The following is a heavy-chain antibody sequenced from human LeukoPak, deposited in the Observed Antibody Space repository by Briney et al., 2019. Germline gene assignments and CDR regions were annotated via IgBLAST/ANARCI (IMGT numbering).Heavy chain of an antibody. CDR1: GFTFSSYS. CDR2: ISSSSSYI. CDR3: ARAGVAVADFKYNWFDP. Sequence: GGSLRLSCAASGFTFSSYSMNWVRQAPGKGLEWVSSISSSSSYIYYADSVKGRFTISRDNAKNSLYLQMNSLRAEDTAVYYCARAGVAVADFKYNWFDPWGQGTLVTVSS. J-gene: IGHJ5*02. D-gene: IGHD6-19*01. V-gene: IGHV3-21*01.